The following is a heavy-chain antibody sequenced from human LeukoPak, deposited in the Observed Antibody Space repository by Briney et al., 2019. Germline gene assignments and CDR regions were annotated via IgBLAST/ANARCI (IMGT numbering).Heavy chain of an antibody. CDR1: GFTFSSYG. V-gene: IGHV3-30*03. D-gene: IGHD6-25*01. CDR3: AGSPEDFDY. CDR2: ISYDGSNK. Sequence: GGSLRLSCAASGFTFSSYGMHWVRQAPGKGLEWVAVISYDGSNKYYADSVKGRFTISRDNSKNTPYLQMNSLRAEDTAVYYCAGSPEDFDYWGQGTLVTVSS. J-gene: IGHJ4*02.